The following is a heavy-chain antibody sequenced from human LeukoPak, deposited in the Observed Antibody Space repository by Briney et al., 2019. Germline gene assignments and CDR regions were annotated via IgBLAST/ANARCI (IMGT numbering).Heavy chain of an antibody. CDR3: ARAPGVFLEHFQH. Sequence: HSGGSLRLSCAASGFTFSNFGMHWVRQAPGKGLEWVAFIRYDGSNKYYADSVKGRFTISRDNAKNSLYLQMNSLRAEDTALYYCARAPGVFLEHFQHWGQGTLVTVSS. CDR2: IRYDGSNK. CDR1: GFTFSNFG. D-gene: IGHD2-2*01. J-gene: IGHJ1*01. V-gene: IGHV3-30*02.